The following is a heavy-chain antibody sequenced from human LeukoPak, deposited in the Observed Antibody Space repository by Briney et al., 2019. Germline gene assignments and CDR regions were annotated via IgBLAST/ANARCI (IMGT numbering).Heavy chain of an antibody. CDR2: INPSGGST. J-gene: IGHJ4*02. Sequence: ASVKVSCKASGYTFTSHYTHWVRQAPGQGLEWMGIINPSGGSTSYAQKFQGRVTMTRDTSTSTVYMELSSLRSEDTAVYYCASDIVVVVAATQEVTDYWGQGTLVTVSS. CDR3: ASDIVVVVAATQEVTDY. V-gene: IGHV1-46*01. CDR1: GYTFTSHY. D-gene: IGHD2-15*01.